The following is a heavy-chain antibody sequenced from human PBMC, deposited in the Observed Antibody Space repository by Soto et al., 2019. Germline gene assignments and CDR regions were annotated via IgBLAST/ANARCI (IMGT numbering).Heavy chain of an antibody. CDR2: IYYSGST. J-gene: IGHJ3*02. D-gene: IGHD2-15*01. CDR1: GGSISSGGYY. Sequence: QVQLQESGPGLVKPSQTLSLTCTVSGGSISSGGYYWSWIRQHPGKGLEWIGYIYYSGSTYYNPSLKRRVTISVDTSKNQFSLKRSSVTAADTAVYYCARSIVVVVAAPGPDAFDIWGQGTMVTVSS. CDR3: ARSIVVVVAAPGPDAFDI. V-gene: IGHV4-31*03.